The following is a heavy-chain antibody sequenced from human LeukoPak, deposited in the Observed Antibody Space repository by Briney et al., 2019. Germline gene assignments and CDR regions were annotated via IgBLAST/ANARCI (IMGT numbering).Heavy chain of an antibody. CDR3: ARSLEWLLFSGAFDI. Sequence: SETLSLTCTVSGGSISSGDYYWSWIRQPPGKGLEWIGYIYYSGSTYYNPSLKSRVTISVDTSKNQFSLKLSSVTAADTAVYYCARSLEWLLFSGAFDIWGQGTMVTVSS. CDR1: GGSISSGDYY. CDR2: IYYSGST. D-gene: IGHD3-3*01. V-gene: IGHV4-30-4*08. J-gene: IGHJ3*02.